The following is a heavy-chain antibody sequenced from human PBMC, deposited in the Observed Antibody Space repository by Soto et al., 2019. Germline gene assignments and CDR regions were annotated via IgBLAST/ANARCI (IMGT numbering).Heavy chain of an antibody. D-gene: IGHD6-19*01. CDR2: INAGNGNT. CDR3: ASQQVVAGTNDYYYGMDV. CDR1: GYTFTSYA. V-gene: IGHV1-3*01. Sequence: GASVKVSCKASGYTFTSYAMHWVRPAPGQRLEWMGWINAGNGNTKYSQKFQGRVTIIRDTAASTAYMELSSLRSEDTAVYYCASQQVVAGTNDYYYGMDVWGQGTTVTVSS. J-gene: IGHJ6*02.